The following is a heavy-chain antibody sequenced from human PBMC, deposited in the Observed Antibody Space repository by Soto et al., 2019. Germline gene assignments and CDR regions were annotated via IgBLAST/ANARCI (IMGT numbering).Heavy chain of an antibody. CDR2: IIPIFGTA. J-gene: IGHJ4*02. CDR1: GGTFSSYA. Sequence: SVKVSCKASGGTFSSYAISWVRQAPGQGLEWMGGIIPIFGTANYAQKFQGRVTITADESTSTAYMELSSLRSEDTAVYYCAREGQQLSSLGYYFDYWGQGTMVTVYS. V-gene: IGHV1-69*13. CDR3: AREGQQLSSLGYYFDY. D-gene: IGHD6-13*01.